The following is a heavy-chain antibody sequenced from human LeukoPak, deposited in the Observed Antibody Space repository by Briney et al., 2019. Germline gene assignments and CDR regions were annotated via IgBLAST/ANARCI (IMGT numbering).Heavy chain of an antibody. CDR3: ARLNTTVTGNYFDY. D-gene: IGHD4-11*01. Sequence: PSETLSLTSTVSGGSISSSSYYCGWVRQPPGKGLGWIGSIYYSGSTYYNPSLKSRVTISVDTSKNQFSLKLSSVTAADTAVYYCARLNTTVTGNYFDYWGQGTLVTVSS. V-gene: IGHV4-39*01. CDR1: GGSISSSSYY. CDR2: IYYSGST. J-gene: IGHJ4*02.